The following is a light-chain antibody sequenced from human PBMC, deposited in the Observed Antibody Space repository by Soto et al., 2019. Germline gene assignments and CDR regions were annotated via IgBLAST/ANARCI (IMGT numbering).Light chain of an antibody. CDR2: WAS. Sequence: ILFTQSPGTLSLSHGGRAPLSCRAGQSVSSNYLAWYQQKPGQPPQLLIHWASTRGAGVPDRFSGSGSGTDFTLTINALQAEDVAVYYCQQFYNCPFTFGQGTRIEIK. CDR1: QSVSSNY. V-gene: IGKV4-1*01. CDR3: QQFYNCPFT. J-gene: IGKJ5*01.